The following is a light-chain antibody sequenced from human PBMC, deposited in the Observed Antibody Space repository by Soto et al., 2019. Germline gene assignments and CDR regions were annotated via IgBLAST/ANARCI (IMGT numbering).Light chain of an antibody. CDR2: GAS. Sequence: EIVLTQSPGTLSLSPGERATLSCRASQSVRNNYLAWYQQKAGQAPRLLIYGASSRATDIPDRFSGSGSGTDFTLTISRLDPEDFAVYFCEQYNGPPFTFGQGTKLQIK. J-gene: IGKJ2*01. CDR3: EQYNGPPFT. V-gene: IGKV3-20*01. CDR1: QSVRNNY.